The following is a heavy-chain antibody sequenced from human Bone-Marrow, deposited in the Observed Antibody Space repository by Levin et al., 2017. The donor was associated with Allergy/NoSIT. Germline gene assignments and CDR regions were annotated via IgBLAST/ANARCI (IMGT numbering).Heavy chain of an antibody. J-gene: IGHJ6*02. CDR3: VRSGYDLPEEDQYGLDV. CDR1: GGSIRSADYY. D-gene: IGHD5-12*01. Sequence: NASETLSLTCTVSGGSIRSADYYWNWIRQSPGKGLEWIGHIYHSGTTYYNPSLESRVTISVDTSKSEFSLRVTSVTVADTAVYYCVRSGYDLPEEDQYGLDVWGQGITVIVSS. CDR2: IYHSGTT. V-gene: IGHV4-30-4*01.